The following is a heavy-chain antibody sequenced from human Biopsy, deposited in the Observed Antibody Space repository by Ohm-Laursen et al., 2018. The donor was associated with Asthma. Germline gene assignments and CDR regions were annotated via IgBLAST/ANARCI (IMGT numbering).Heavy chain of an antibody. Sequence: SETLSLTWIVSGDSISNGGYYWSWIRQHPGKGLEWIGYMYYSGTTYYNPSLNSRVAILVDTPKNQFSLKVNSVTAADTAVYYCARGVEYDYDSSGYYFDYWGQGTLVTVSS. CDR2: MYYSGTT. V-gene: IGHV4-31*02. D-gene: IGHD3-22*01. CDR3: ARGVEYDYDSSGYYFDY. CDR1: GDSISNGGYY. J-gene: IGHJ4*02.